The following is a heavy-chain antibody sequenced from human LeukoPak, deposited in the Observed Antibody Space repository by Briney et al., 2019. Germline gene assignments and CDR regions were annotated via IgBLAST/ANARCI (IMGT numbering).Heavy chain of an antibody. CDR3: AKDAQGGFDYSNSLEY. CDR2: IWSDGTNQ. V-gene: IGHV3-33*06. D-gene: IGHD4-11*01. J-gene: IGHJ4*02. Sequence: GGSLRLSCAASGFTFSHFGFHWVRQAPGKGLEWVAVIWSDGTNQYYGDSVKGRFIIYRDDSHNTVYLQMNSLRVEDTAVYYCAKDAQGGFDYSNSLEYWGQGSLVTVSS. CDR1: GFTFSHFG.